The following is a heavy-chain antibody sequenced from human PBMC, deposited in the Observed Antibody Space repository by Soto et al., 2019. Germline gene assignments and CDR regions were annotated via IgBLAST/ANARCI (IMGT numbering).Heavy chain of an antibody. CDR3: AGLTYYYDSSGYY. CDR1: GGSISSYY. V-gene: IGHV4-59*01. Sequence: SETLSLTCTVSGGSISSYYWSWIRPPPGKGLEWIGYIYYSGSTNYNPSLKSRVTISVDTSKNQFSLKLSSVTAADTAMYYCAGLTYYYDSSGYYSGEGTMVTV. D-gene: IGHD3-22*01. J-gene: IGHJ4*02. CDR2: IYYSGST.